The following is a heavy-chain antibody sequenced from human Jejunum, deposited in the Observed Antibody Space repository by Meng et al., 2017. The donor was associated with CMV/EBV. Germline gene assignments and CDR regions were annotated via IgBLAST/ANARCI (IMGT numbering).Heavy chain of an antibody. Sequence: SSCSFRSSNYFWGWLRQPPGKGLECIGIIYYGGGTYSNPSLKSRVTISVDTSKNQFSLKLSSVTAADTAVYYCARGLGSYGSRIDYWGQGTLVTVSS. CDR3: ARGLGSYGSRIDY. CDR2: IYYGGGT. D-gene: IGHD5-18*01. CDR1: SCSFRSSNYF. J-gene: IGHJ4*02. V-gene: IGHV4-39*07.